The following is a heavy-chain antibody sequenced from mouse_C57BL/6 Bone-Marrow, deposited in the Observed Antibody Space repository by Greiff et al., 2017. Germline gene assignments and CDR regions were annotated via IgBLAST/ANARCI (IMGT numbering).Heavy chain of an antibody. D-gene: IGHD1-1*01. CDR3: ARSEYYYGSSPYYFDY. V-gene: IGHV1-76*01. CDR2: IYPGSGNT. CDR1: GYTFTDYY. Sequence: VQLVESGAELVRPGASVKLSCKASGYTFTDYYINWVKQRPGQGLEWIARIYPGSGNTYYNEKFKGKATLTAEKSSSTAYMQLSSLTSEDSAVYFCARSEYYYGSSPYYFDYWGQGTTLTVSS. J-gene: IGHJ2*01.